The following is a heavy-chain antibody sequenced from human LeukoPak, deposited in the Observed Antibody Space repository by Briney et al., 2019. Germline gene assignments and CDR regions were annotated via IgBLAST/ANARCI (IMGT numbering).Heavy chain of an antibody. J-gene: IGHJ4*02. CDR2: INPNSGGT. V-gene: IGHV1-2*02. Sequence: GASVKVSCKASGYTFTGYYMHWVRQAPGQGLEWMGWINPNSGGTNYAQKFQGRVTMTRDTSISTAYMELSRLRSDDTAVYYCARDTSSGPSGSQTPFGYWGQGTLVTVSS. CDR3: ARDTSSGPSGSQTPFGY. CDR1: GYTFTGYY. D-gene: IGHD1-26*01.